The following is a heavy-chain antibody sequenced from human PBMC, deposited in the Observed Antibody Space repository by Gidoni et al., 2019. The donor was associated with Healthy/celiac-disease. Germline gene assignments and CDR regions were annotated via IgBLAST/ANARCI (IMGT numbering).Heavy chain of an antibody. CDR2: ISGSGGIT. Sequence: EVPLLESGGGLVQPGVSLSLSFAASGFTFSRYAMSWVRQAPGKGIAWVSAISGSGGITYYADSVKGRSTLSRDNSKNTLYLQMNSLRAEDTAVYYCAKDPYSSGWYYFDYWGQGTLVTVSS. J-gene: IGHJ4*02. D-gene: IGHD6-19*01. CDR1: GFTFSRYA. V-gene: IGHV3-23*01. CDR3: AKDPYSSGWYYFDY.